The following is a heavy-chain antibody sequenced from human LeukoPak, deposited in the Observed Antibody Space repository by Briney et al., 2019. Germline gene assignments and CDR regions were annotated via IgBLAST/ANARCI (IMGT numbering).Heavy chain of an antibody. CDR1: GATFYY. J-gene: IGHJ5*02. CDR3: ARGGGLYCRSISSYNYFDR. Sequence: PGASVTVSCKASGATFYYMHWVRQAPGQGLAWQGWINPKSGGTNSDQKFKGRVTMPRDTSISTVYTELSRLSSEETAVYYCARGGGLYCRSISSYNYFDRWGQGTLVTVSS. D-gene: IGHD2-2*01. V-gene: IGHV1-2*02. CDR2: INPKSGGT.